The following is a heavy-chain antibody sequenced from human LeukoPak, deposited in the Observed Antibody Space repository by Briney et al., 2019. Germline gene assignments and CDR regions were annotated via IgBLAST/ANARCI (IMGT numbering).Heavy chain of an antibody. CDR1: GFTFSDYY. Sequence: GGSLRLSCAASGFTFSDYYMSWIRQAPGKGLEWVSYISSSGTTIYYADSVKGRFTISRDNAKNSLYLQMNSLRDEDTAVYYCARDRYYYDSSGDAFDIWGQGTMVTVSS. V-gene: IGHV3-11*04. CDR3: ARDRYYYDSSGDAFDI. J-gene: IGHJ3*02. CDR2: ISSSGTTI. D-gene: IGHD3-22*01.